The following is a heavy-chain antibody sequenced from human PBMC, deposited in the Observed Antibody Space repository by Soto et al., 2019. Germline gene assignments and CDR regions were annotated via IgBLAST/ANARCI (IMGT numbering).Heavy chain of an antibody. D-gene: IGHD6-13*01. Sequence: PSETLSLTCTVSGGSISSYYWSWMRQPAGKGLEWIGRIYTSGSTNYNPSLKSRVTMSVDTSKNQFSLKLSSVTAADTAVYYCARGGLLAAADLWYYYGMDVWGQGTTVTVYS. CDR3: ARGGLLAAADLWYYYGMDV. V-gene: IGHV4-4*07. J-gene: IGHJ6*02. CDR2: IYTSGST. CDR1: GGSISSYY.